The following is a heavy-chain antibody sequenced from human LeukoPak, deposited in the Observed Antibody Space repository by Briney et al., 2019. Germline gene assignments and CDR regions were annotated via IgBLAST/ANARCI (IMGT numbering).Heavy chain of an antibody. D-gene: IGHD4-17*01. CDR1: GYTFTSYA. J-gene: IGHJ4*02. CDR2: INAGNGDT. Sequence: ASVKVSCKASGYTFTSYAMHWVRQAPGQRLEWMGWINAGNGDTKYSQKFQGRVTITRDTSASTAYMELSSLRSEDTAVYYCARERYYGDPFDYWGQGTLVTVSS. CDR3: ARERYYGDPFDY. V-gene: IGHV1-3*01.